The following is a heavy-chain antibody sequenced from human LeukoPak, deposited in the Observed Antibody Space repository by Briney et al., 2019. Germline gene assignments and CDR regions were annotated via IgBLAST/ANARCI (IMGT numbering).Heavy chain of an antibody. V-gene: IGHV3-15*01. CDR3: TTQGVGATNTAFDI. CDR1: GFTFSNAW. D-gene: IGHD1-26*01. CDR2: IKNKIDGGET. J-gene: IGHJ3*02. Sequence: LGGSLRLSCAAPGFTFSNAWMSWVRQAPGKGLEWVGRIKNKIDGGETDYAAPVKGRFTISRDDSKNTLYLQMNSLKTEDTAVYYCTTQGVGATNTAFDIWGQGTMVPVSS.